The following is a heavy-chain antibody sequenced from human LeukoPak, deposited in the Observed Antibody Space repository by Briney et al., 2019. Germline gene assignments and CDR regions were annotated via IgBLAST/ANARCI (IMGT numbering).Heavy chain of an antibody. J-gene: IGHJ4*02. CDR2: IHNDGST. D-gene: IGHD3-3*02. Sequence: GGSLRLSCAASGFIVGSNYMTWVRQAPGEGLEWVSVIHNDGSTYYTDSVKGRFTISRDNSKNTLYLQMNSLRVEDTAVYYCAALARDYWGQGTLVTVSS. CDR1: GFIVGSNY. CDR3: AALARDY. V-gene: IGHV3-53*01.